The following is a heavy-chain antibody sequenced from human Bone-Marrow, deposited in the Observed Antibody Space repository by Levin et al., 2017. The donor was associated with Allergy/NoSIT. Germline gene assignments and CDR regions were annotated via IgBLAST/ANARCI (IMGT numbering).Heavy chain of an antibody. CDR3: AKDRFQLGRNYFDY. V-gene: IGHV3-30*18. CDR1: GFTFSSYG. Sequence: LSLTCAASGFTFSSYGMHWVRQAPGKGLEWVAVISYDGSNKYYADSVKGRFTISRDNSKNTLYLQMNSLRAEDTAVYYCAKDRFQLGRNYFDYWGQGTLVTVSS. D-gene: IGHD1-26*01. J-gene: IGHJ4*02. CDR2: ISYDGSNK.